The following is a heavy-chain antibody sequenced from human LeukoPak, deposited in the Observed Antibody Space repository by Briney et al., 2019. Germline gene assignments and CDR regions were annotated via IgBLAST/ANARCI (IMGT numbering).Heavy chain of an antibody. Sequence: SETLSLTCAVYGGSFSGYYWSWIRQPPGKGLEWIGEINHSGSTNYNPSLKSRVTISVDTSKNQFSLKLSSVTAADTAVYYCARGQHVWGSYRLPLDYWGQGTLVTVSS. CDR3: ARGQHVWGSYRLPLDY. V-gene: IGHV4-34*01. D-gene: IGHD3-16*02. CDR1: GGSFSGYY. J-gene: IGHJ4*02. CDR2: INHSGST.